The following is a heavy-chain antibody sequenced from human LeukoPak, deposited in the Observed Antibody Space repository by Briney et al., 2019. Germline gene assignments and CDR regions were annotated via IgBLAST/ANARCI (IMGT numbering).Heavy chain of an antibody. J-gene: IGHJ5*02. Sequence: PGRSLRLSCAASGFTFSSYGMHWVRQAPGKGLEWVAVIWYDGSNKYYADSVKGRFTISRDNSKNTLYLQMNSLRAEDTAVYYCAREVFYYDSSGYNHLRKYNWFDPWGQGTLVTVSS. D-gene: IGHD3-22*01. V-gene: IGHV3-33*01. CDR3: AREVFYYDSSGYNHLRKYNWFDP. CDR1: GFTFSSYG. CDR2: IWYDGSNK.